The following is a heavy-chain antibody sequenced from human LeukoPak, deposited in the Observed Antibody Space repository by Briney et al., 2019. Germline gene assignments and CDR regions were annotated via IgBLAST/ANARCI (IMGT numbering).Heavy chain of an antibody. CDR3: ARGPSIMITFGGVIAAELDY. CDR1: GFTFSSYW. CDR2: INSDGSST. D-gene: IGHD3-16*02. Sequence: GGSLRLSCAASGFTFSSYWMHWVRQAPGKGLVWVSRINSDGSSTSYADSVKGRFTISRDNAKNTLYLQMNSLRAEDTAVYYSARGPSIMITFGGVIAAELDYWGQGTLVTVSS. V-gene: IGHV3-74*01. J-gene: IGHJ4*02.